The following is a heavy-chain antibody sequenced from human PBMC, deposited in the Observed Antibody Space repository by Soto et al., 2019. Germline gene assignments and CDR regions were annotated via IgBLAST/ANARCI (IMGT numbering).Heavy chain of an antibody. Sequence: VGSLRLSCAASGFTFSSYAMTWVRQAPGKGLEWVSTISGTGGNTYYADSVKGRFTISRDNSKNTVYLQMNSLRAEDTAVYYCVKAVYLLDFDYWGQGTLVTVSS. V-gene: IGHV3-23*01. CDR1: GFTFSSYA. J-gene: IGHJ4*02. CDR3: VKAVYLLDFDY. D-gene: IGHD1-20*01. CDR2: ISGTGGNT.